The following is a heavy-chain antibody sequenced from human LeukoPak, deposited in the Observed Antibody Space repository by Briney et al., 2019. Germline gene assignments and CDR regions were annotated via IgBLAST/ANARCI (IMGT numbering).Heavy chain of an antibody. D-gene: IGHD4/OR15-4a*01. CDR3: VRILTMRGYFDP. V-gene: IGHV4-39*01. J-gene: IGHJ5*02. CDR1: GGSINSSSHY. Sequence: LETLSLTCTVSGGSINSSSHYWGWVRQPPGKGLEWIGSIFYRGRNNYHNPSLTSRLTISIDTTKNQFSLKLASVTTADTAVYFCVRILTMRGYFDPWGQGALVTVSS. CDR2: IFYRGRNN.